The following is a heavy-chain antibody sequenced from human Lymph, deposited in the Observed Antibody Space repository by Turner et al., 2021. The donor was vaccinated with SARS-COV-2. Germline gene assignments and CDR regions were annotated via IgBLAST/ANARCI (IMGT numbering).Heavy chain of an antibody. CDR3: AKDPGYCSGGSCYSRTYFDF. J-gene: IGHJ4*02. D-gene: IGHD2-15*01. CDR1: GFPFADYA. CDR2: IRGDGGGT. V-gene: IGHV3-43*02. Sequence: EVRLVEPGGGVVQPGGSLRLPCPALGFPFADYAMHWVRQAPGKGLEWVSRIRGDGGGTYYEDSVKGRFTISRDNSKNSLSLQMNSLRAEDTALYYCAKDPGYCSGGSCYSRTYFDFWGQGTLVTVSA.